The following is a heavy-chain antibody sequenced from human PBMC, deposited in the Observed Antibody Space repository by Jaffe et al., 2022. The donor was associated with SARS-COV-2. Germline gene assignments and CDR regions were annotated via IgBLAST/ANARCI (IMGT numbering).Heavy chain of an antibody. D-gene: IGHD6-19*01. Sequence: QVQLVESGGGVVQPGRSLRLSCAASGFTFSSYGMHWVRQAPGKGLEWVAVIWYDGSNKYYADSVKGRFTISRDNSKNTLYLQMNSLRAEDTAVYYCARAAPRQWLADYWGQGTLVTVSS. V-gene: IGHV3-33*01. CDR2: IWYDGSNK. J-gene: IGHJ4*02. CDR1: GFTFSSYG. CDR3: ARAAPRQWLADY.